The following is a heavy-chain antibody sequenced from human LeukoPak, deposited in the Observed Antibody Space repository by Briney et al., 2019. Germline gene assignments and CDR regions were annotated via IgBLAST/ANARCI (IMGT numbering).Heavy chain of an antibody. Sequence: GGSLRLSCVASGFNFYSFTVNWVRQAPGKGLEWVSYISSGGATIYYRDSVKGRFTISRDNAKNSLYLQMNNLRVEDSGVYYCATTTSSSWSPFDYWGQGTLVAVSS. CDR1: GFNFYSFT. V-gene: IGHV3-48*04. D-gene: IGHD6-13*01. CDR2: ISSGGATI. CDR3: ATTTSSSWSPFDY. J-gene: IGHJ4*02.